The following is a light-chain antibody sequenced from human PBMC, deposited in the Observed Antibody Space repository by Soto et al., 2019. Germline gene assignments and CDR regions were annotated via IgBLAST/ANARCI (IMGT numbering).Light chain of an antibody. CDR1: PGISNY. Sequence: DIQMTQSPSSLSASVGDRVTITCRASPGISNYLAWYQQKPGKVPKLLIYSASTLQLGVPSRFSGSGSGTDFTLTISSLQPEDVATYYGQKHNSAPFTFGPGTKVDIK. J-gene: IGKJ3*01. V-gene: IGKV1-27*01. CDR3: QKHNSAPFT. CDR2: SAS.